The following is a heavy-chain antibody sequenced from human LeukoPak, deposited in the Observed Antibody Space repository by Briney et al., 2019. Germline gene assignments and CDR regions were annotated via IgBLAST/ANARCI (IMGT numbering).Heavy chain of an antibody. CDR3: VRKALGYRLGYGDY. CDR2: ISANGGST. J-gene: IGHJ4*02. Sequence: GGSLRLSCAASGFTFSTYAMSWVRQAPGKGLEWVSAISANGGSTFYADSVKGPFTVSRDSSKDTLYLQMNSLRAEDTAVYFCVRKALGYRLGYGDYWGQGTLVTASS. CDR1: GFTFSTYA. V-gene: IGHV3-23*01. D-gene: IGHD5-12*01.